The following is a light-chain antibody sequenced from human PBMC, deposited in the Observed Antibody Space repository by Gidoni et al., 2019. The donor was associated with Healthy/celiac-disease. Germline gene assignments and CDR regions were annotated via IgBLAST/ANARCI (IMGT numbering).Light chain of an antibody. CDR2: AAS. CDR1: QSISSY. CDR3: QQSYSTPLT. J-gene: IGKJ4*01. V-gene: IGKV1-39*01. Sequence: DIQITQSPSSLSASVGDRVTITCRASQSISSYLNWYQQKPGKAPKLLIYAASSLQSGVPSRFSGSGYGTDFTLTISSLQPEDFATYYCQQSYSTPLTFGGGTKVEIK.